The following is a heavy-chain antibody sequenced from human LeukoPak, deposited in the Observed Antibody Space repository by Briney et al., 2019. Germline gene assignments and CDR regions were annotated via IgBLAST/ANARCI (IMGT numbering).Heavy chain of an antibody. V-gene: IGHV3-7*01. J-gene: IGHJ3*02. CDR2: IKQDATEK. Sequence: PGGSLRLSCAASGFTFSSYWMNWVRQAPGKGLEWVANIKQDATEKYYVDSVKGRFTISRDNVKNSLYLQMNSLRAEDTAAYYCAREVRQVVPAARRAFDIWGQGTMVTVSS. D-gene: IGHD2-2*01. CDR3: AREVRQVVPAARRAFDI. CDR1: GFTFSSYW.